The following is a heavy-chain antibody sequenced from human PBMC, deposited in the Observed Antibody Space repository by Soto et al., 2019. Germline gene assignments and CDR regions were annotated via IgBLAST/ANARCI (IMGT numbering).Heavy chain of an antibody. D-gene: IGHD3-10*01. CDR2: INAGNGNT. J-gene: IGHJ3*02. V-gene: IGHV1-3*01. Sequence: GASVKVSCKASGYTFTSYAMHWVRQAPGQRLEWMGWINAGNGNTKYSQKFQGRVTITRDTSASTAYMELSSLRSEDTAVYYCFGEPFRLVAFDIWGQGTMVTVSS. CDR1: GYTFTSYA. CDR3: FGEPFRLVAFDI.